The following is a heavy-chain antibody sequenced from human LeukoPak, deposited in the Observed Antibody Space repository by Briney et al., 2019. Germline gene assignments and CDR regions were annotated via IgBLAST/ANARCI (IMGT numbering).Heavy chain of an antibody. D-gene: IGHD3-22*01. J-gene: IGHJ4*02. CDR2: ISSSSSYI. V-gene: IGHV3-21*01. CDR3: ARDPTYYYDSSGYYPFDY. CDR1: GFTFSSYS. Sequence: GGSLRLSCAASGFTFSSYSMNWVRQAPGKGLEWVSSISSSSSYIYYADSVKGRFTISRDNAKNSLYLQMSSLRAEDTAVYYCARDPTYYYDSSGYYPFDYWGQGTLVTVSS.